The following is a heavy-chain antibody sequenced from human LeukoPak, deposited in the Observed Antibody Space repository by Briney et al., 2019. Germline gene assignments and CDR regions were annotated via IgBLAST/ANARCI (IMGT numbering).Heavy chain of an antibody. V-gene: IGHV1-69*06. D-gene: IGHD3-22*01. CDR2: IIPIFGTA. CDR3: AREGYYDSSGYQLAYYFDY. CDR1: GGTFSSYA. Sequence: GASVKVSCKASGGTFSSYAISWVRQAPGQGLEWMGRIIPIFGTANYAQTFQGRVTITADKSTSTAYMELSSLRSEDTAVYYCAREGYYDSSGYQLAYYFDYWGQGTLVTVSS. J-gene: IGHJ4*02.